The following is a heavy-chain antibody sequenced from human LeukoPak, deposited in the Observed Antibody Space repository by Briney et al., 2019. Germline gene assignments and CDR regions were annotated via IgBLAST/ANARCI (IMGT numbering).Heavy chain of an antibody. D-gene: IGHD3-16*01. CDR1: GGSISSYY. Sequence: SETLSLTCTVSGGSISSYYWSWIRQPPGKGLEWIGYIYYSGSTNYNPSLKSRVTISVDTSKNQFSLKLSSVTAADTAVYYCASLDFRLGEADYYYYGMDVWGQGTTVTVSS. CDR2: IYYSGST. J-gene: IGHJ6*02. V-gene: IGHV4-59*12. CDR3: ASLDFRLGEADYYYYGMDV.